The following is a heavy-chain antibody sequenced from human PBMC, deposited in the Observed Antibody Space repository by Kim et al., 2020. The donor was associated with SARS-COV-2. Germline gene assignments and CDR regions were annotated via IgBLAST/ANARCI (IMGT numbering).Heavy chain of an antibody. D-gene: IGHD3-22*01. V-gene: IGHV3-23*01. Sequence: GGSLRLSCAASGFTFSSYAMSWVRQAPGKGLEWVSAISGSGGSTYYADSVKGRFTISRDNSKNTLYLQMNSLRAEDTAVYYCAKDWKGVDDISGYYYFDYWGQGTLVTVSS. CDR2: ISGSGGST. CDR3: AKDWKGVDDISGYYYFDY. CDR1: GFTFSSYA. J-gene: IGHJ4*02.